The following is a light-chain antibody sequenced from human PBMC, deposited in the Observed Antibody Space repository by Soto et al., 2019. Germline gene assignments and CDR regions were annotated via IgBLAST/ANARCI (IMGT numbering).Light chain of an antibody. Sequence: EIQMTQSPSTLSVFVGERATLSRRASQSVSSNLAWYQQKPGQAPRLLIYGASARATGIPARFSGSGSGTEFTLTISSLQPEDVAVYYCQQYYNSPRTFGQGTKVDIK. V-gene: IGKV3-15*01. CDR1: QSVSSN. J-gene: IGKJ1*01. CDR3: QQYYNSPRT. CDR2: GAS.